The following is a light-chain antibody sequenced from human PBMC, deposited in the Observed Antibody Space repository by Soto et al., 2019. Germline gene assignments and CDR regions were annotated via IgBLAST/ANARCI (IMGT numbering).Light chain of an antibody. J-gene: IGLJ3*02. CDR3: SSWTRSTTRV. V-gene: IGLV2-14*01. Sequence: QSALTQPASVSGSPGQSITISCTGTSSDVGGYDFVSWYQKHPLKAPKLIIYEVNNRPSGVSNRFSGSKSGHTASLTISGLHSEDGAAYYCSSWTRSTTRVLVGVTNLNVL. CDR1: SSDVGGYDF. CDR2: EVN.